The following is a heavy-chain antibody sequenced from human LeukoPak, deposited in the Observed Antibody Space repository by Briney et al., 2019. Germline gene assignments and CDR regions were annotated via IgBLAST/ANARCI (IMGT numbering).Heavy chain of an antibody. V-gene: IGHV3-7*01. D-gene: IGHD5-12*01. CDR3: GRGWPGYTRPLDY. J-gene: IGHJ4*02. CDR1: GFTFSHHW. CDR2: INQDGSEK. Sequence: PGGSLRLSCAASGFTFSHHWMNWVRQAPGEGLKWVATINQDGSEKHYVETVKGRFIISRDNAQNSLFLQMNSLRAEDTAVYYCGRGWPGYTRPLDYGGQGILVAVS.